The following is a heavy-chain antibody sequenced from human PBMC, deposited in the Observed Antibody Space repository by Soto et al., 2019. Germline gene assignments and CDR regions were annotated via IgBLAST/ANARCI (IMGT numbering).Heavy chain of an antibody. D-gene: IGHD6-19*01. Sequence: LRLSCAASGFTFSSYAMSWVRQAPGKGLEWVSAISGSGGSTYYADSVKGRFTISRDNSKNTLYLQMNSLRAEDTAVYYCAKVGSGWSQYNWFDPWGQGTLVTVSS. V-gene: IGHV3-23*01. CDR3: AKVGSGWSQYNWFDP. J-gene: IGHJ5*02. CDR1: GFTFSSYA. CDR2: ISGSGGST.